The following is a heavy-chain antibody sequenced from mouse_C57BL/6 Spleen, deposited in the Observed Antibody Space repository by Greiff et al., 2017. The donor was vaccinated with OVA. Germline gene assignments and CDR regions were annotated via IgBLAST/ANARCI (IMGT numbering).Heavy chain of an antibody. Sequence: QVQLQQSGAELVKPGASVKLSCKASGYTFTSYWMQWVKQRPGQGLEWIGEIDPSDSYTNYNQKFKGKATLTVDTSSSTAYMQLSSLTSEDSAVYYCARRAIYYSNRYAMDYWGQGTPVTVSS. CDR3: ARRAIYYSNRYAMDY. CDR1: GYTFTSYW. D-gene: IGHD2-5*01. CDR2: IDPSDSYT. V-gene: IGHV1-50*01. J-gene: IGHJ4*01.